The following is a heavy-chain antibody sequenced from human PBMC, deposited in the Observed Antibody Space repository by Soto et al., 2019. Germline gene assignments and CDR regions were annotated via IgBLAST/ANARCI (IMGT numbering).Heavy chain of an antibody. Sequence: SETLSLTCSVSGGSISSGGYSWNWIRQPPGKGLEWIGYIYHSGSTNYNPSLKSRVTISVDTSKNQFSLKLSSVTAADTAVYYCARESVATITDYWGQGTLVTVS. V-gene: IGHV4-30-2*01. J-gene: IGHJ4*02. D-gene: IGHD5-12*01. CDR3: ARESVATITDY. CDR1: GGSISSGGYS. CDR2: IYHSGST.